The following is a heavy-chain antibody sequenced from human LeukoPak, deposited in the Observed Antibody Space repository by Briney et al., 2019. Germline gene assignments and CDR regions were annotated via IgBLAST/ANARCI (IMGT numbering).Heavy chain of an antibody. CDR3: ERVDGDYVESYMDG. D-gene: IGHD4-17*01. CDR1: GFTFSSYS. Sequence: GGSLRLSCAASGFTFSSYSMNWVRQAPGKGLEWVSSISSSRSYIYYADSVKGRFTISRDNAKNSLYLQMYSLRAEDTAVYHCERVDGDYVESYMDGWGKGTTVTVSS. V-gene: IGHV3-21*01. J-gene: IGHJ6*03. CDR2: ISSSRSYI.